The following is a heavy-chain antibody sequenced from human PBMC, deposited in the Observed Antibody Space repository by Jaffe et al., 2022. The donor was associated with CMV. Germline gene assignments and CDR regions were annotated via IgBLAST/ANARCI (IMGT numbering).Heavy chain of an antibody. V-gene: IGHV1-2*02. CDR3: ARDLRRGYCSGGSCYPGAFDI. D-gene: IGHD2-15*01. CDR2: INPNSGGT. CDR1: GYTFTGYY. Sequence: QVQLVQSGAEVKKPGASVKVSCKASGYTFTGYYMHWVRQAPGQGLEWMGWINPNSGGTNYAQKFQGRVTMTRDTSISTAYMELSRLRSDDTAVYYCARDLRRGYCSGGSCYPGAFDIWGQGTMVTVSS. J-gene: IGHJ3*02.